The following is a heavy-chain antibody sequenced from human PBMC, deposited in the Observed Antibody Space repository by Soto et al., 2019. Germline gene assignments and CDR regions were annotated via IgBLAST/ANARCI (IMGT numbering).Heavy chain of an antibody. CDR1: GFAFSSYV. V-gene: IGHV3-23*01. J-gene: IGHJ4*02. D-gene: IGHD3-22*01. CDR2: IRNSGGST. CDR3: AKSSSGYSGLFDY. Sequence: GSLRLSCAASGFAFSSYVMNWVRQAPGKGLEWVATIRNSGGSTDYADSADSVKGRFTISRDNSKSTLYLQMNSLRAEDTAVYYCAKSSSGYSGLFDYWGQGTLVTVAS.